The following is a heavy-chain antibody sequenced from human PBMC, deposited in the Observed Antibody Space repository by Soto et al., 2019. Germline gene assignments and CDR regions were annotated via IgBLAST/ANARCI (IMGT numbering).Heavy chain of an antibody. CDR2: FDSEDGET. CDR1: GYTLTELS. Sequence: ASVKVSCKVSGYTLTELSMHWVRQAPGKGLEWMGGFDSEDGETIYAQKFQGRVTMTEDTSTDTAYMELSSLRSEDTAVYYCATGLNIPARYDFWSGYPYWGQGTLVTVSS. D-gene: IGHD3-3*01. CDR3: ATGLNIPARYDFWSGYPY. V-gene: IGHV1-24*01. J-gene: IGHJ4*02.